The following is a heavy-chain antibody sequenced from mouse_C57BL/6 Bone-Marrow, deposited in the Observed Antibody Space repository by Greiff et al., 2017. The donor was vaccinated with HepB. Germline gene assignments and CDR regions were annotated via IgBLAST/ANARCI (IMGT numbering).Heavy chain of an antibody. CDR3: ARPNITSVDAKDY. J-gene: IGHJ4*01. V-gene: IGHV1-55*01. Sequence: VQLQQPGAELVKPGASVKMSCKASGYTFTSYWITWVKQRPGKGLEWIGDIYPGSGSTNYNEKFKSKATLTVDTSSSTAYMQLSSLTSEDAAVYYCARPNITSVDAKDYWGQGTSVTVSS. D-gene: IGHD1-1*01. CDR2: IYPGSGST. CDR1: GYTFTSYW.